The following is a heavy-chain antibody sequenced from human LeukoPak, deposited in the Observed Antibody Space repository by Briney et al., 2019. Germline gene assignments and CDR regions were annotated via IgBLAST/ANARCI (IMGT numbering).Heavy chain of an antibody. J-gene: IGHJ5*01. CDR3: ARVVGSTRCFDS. Sequence: SETLSLTCTVSGDLIIGAPYYWSWVRQHPGKGLEWIAYSYYSGNTYYNPSLKSRIGRSVDTSKNQFSRNLTSVTAADTAVYFCARVVGSTRCFDSWGEGTRVTVSS. D-gene: IGHD2-2*01. CDR1: GDLIIGAPYY. CDR2: SYYSGNT. V-gene: IGHV4-31*03.